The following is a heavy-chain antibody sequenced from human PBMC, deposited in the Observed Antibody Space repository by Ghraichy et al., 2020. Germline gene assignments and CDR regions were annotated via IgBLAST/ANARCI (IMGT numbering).Heavy chain of an antibody. J-gene: IGHJ4*02. D-gene: IGHD4-17*01. CDR3: AKAVDYGDQLDY. CDR1: GFTFSNYA. CDR2: ISGSGVST. V-gene: IGHV3-23*01. Sequence: GGSLRLSCAASGFTFSNYAMNWVRQAPGKGLEWVSAISGSGVSTYYADSVKGRFTISRDNSKNTVYLQMNSLRAEDTAVYYCAKAVDYGDQLDYWGQGTLVIVSS.